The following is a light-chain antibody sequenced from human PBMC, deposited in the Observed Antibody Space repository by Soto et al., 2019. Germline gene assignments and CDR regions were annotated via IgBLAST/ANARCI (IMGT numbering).Light chain of an antibody. CDR1: QSVSSSY. J-gene: IGKJ1*01. CDR2: GAS. V-gene: IGKV3-20*01. Sequence: EIVLTQSPGTLSLSPGERATLSCRASQSVSSSYIAWYQQKPGQAPRLLIYGASSRATGIPDRFSGSGSGTDFTLTLSRLEPEDCAVYYCQQYGSSPWTFGQGTKVEIK. CDR3: QQYGSSPWT.